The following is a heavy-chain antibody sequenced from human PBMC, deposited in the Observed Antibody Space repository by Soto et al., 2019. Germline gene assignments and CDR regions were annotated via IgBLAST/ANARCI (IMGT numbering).Heavy chain of an antibody. CDR3: ARFSWYDGDSINNYYMDF. CDR1: GDSISSRSYY. J-gene: IGHJ6*03. V-gene: IGHV4-39*01. Sequence: LQESGPGLVKPSETLSLTCSVFGDSISSRSYYWAWIRRPPGMGLEWIASISYTGNTYYNPSLTSRAAISGDTSKNQFSLKLSFVTAADTAVYYCARFSWYDGDSINNYYMDFWGNGATVTVSS. D-gene: IGHD6-13*01. CDR2: ISYTGNT.